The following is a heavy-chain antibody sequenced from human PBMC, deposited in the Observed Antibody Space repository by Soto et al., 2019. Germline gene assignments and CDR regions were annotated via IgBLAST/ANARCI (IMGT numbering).Heavy chain of an antibody. Sequence: GGSLRLSCAASGFTFSSYAMSWVSQAPGKGLEWVSAISGRGGSTYYADSVKSRVTISRDNSKNTLYLQMNSLRAEDTAVYYCDKAIVLMVYVPPYDYRGQGTLVTVSS. CDR1: GFTFSSYA. J-gene: IGHJ4*02. CDR3: DKAIVLMVYVPPYDY. D-gene: IGHD2-8*01. V-gene: IGHV3-23*01. CDR2: ISGRGGST.